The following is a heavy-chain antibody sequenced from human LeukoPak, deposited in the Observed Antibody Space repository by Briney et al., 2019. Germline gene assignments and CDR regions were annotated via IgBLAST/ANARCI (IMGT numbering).Heavy chain of an antibody. CDR2: IIPIFGTA. V-gene: IGHV1-69*13. CDR3: ARDLGSGSYQRHAEYFQH. D-gene: IGHD1-26*01. CDR1: GGTFSSYA. J-gene: IGHJ1*01. Sequence: SVKVSCKASGGTFSSYAISWVRQAPGQGLEWMGGIIPIFGTANYAQKFQGRVTITADESTSTAYMELSSLRSEDTAVYYCARDLGSGSYQRHAEYFQHWGQGTLVTVSS.